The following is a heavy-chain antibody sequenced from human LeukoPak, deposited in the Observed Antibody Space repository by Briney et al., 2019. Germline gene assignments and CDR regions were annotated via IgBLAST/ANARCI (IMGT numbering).Heavy chain of an antibody. CDR2: ISGDGSST. V-gene: IGHV3-74*01. Sequence: GGSLRLSCAASGVTFSSHWMHWVRQAPGKGRVCVSRISGDGSSTSYADSVKGRFTISRDNAMNTLYLQMNSLRAEDTAVYYCAGDPRYSGNFLPGGDWGQGTLVTVSS. CDR1: GVTFSSHW. D-gene: IGHD1-26*01. J-gene: IGHJ4*02. CDR3: AGDPRYSGNFLPGGD.